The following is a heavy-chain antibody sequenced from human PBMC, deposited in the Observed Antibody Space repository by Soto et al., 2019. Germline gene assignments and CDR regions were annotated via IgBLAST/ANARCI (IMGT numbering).Heavy chain of an antibody. D-gene: IGHD5-12*01. CDR1: GGSFSGYY. Sequence: PSETLSLTCAVYGGSFSGYYWSWIRQPPGKGLEWIGEINHSGSTNYNPSLKSRVTISVDTSKNQFSLKPSSVTAADTAVYYCASALGSGYGPFTYYYYGMGVWGQGTTVTVSS. CDR2: INHSGST. CDR3: ASALGSGYGPFTYYYYGMGV. V-gene: IGHV4-34*01. J-gene: IGHJ6*02.